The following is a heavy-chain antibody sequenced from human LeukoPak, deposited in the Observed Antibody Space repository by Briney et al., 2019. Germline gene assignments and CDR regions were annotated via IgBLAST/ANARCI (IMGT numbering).Heavy chain of an antibody. J-gene: IGHJ4*02. CDR3: AIQIITMVRGSTTFDY. CDR2: ITGSGGSP. V-gene: IGHV3-23*01. Sequence: GASLRPSCAASGSPFSSYAMSWVRQPPGKGLEWVSAITGSGGSPYSPDSVKGRFTIPRANSKTPLTLQMNSLRAEDTAVYYCAIQIITMVRGSTTFDYWGQGTLVTVSS. D-gene: IGHD3-10*01. CDR1: GSPFSSYA.